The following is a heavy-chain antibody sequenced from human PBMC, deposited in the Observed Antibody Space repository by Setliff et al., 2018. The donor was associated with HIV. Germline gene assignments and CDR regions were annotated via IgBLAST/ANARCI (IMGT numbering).Heavy chain of an antibody. J-gene: IGHJ4*02. CDR2: ISWDGDMT. CDR1: GFTFDDYT. V-gene: IGHV3-43*01. D-gene: IGHD5-12*01. CDR3: AKDGWGYDYVGAYYFDY. Sequence: GGSLRLSCVGSGFTFDDYTMHWVRQTPGKGLEWVSLISWDGDMTYYADSVKGRFTISRDNGKNSLYLQMNSLTTEDTGLYYCAKDGWGYDYVGAYYFDYWGQGTPVTVSS.